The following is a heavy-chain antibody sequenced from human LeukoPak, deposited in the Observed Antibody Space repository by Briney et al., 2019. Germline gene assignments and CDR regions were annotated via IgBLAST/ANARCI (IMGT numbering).Heavy chain of an antibody. V-gene: IGHV3-66*02. CDR3: ARDQRSESYYPWGWFDP. Sequence: GGSLRLSCAASGFAVSTNYLSWVRQAPGKGLEWVSVIYSDGSTYYTDSVKGRFTISRDNSKNTLYLQTNSLRPEDTAVYYCARDQRSESYYPWGWFDPWGQGTLVTVSS. D-gene: IGHD1-26*01. J-gene: IGHJ5*02. CDR1: GFAVSTNY. CDR2: IYSDGST.